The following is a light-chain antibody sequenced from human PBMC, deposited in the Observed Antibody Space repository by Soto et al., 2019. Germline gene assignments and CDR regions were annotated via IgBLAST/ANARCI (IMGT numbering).Light chain of an antibody. CDR1: NTDVGHDEF. V-gene: IGLV2-14*03. CDR3: GSYTSDKTWM. CDR2: DVS. J-gene: IGLJ3*02. Sequence: QSALTQPASVSGSPGQSITITCNGSNTDVGHDEFVSWYQQHPGKAPKLIIYDVSRRPSGVSDRFSGSKSGNTASLTISGLQAEDEADYYCGSYTSDKTWMFGGGTKVTVL.